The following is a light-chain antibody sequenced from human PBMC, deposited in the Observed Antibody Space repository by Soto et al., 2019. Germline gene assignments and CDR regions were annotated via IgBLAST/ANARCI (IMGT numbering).Light chain of an antibody. J-gene: IGKJ5*01. CDR1: QSVSRN. CDR3: QQYNNWPIT. Sequence: EIVMTQSPATLSLSPGERATLPCRASQSVSRNLAWYQQKPGQAPRLLIYDASTRATGTPARFSGSGSGTKFTLSISSLQSEDFAVYYCQQYNNWPITFGQGTRLEIK. CDR2: DAS. V-gene: IGKV3D-15*01.